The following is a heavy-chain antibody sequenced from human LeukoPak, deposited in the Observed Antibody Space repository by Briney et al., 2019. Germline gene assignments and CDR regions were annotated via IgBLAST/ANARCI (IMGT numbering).Heavy chain of an antibody. D-gene: IGHD4-11*01. CDR3: ARGTTVSDY. V-gene: IGHV4-59*01. J-gene: IGHJ4*02. Sequence: SDTLSPSGRLPDTSLRSDDWSWVRQPPETGLEWFGYIYYTGSTNYNPSLKSRVTISVDMSKNQFSLKLSSVTAADTAMYYCARGTTVSDYWGQGTLVTVSS. CDR1: DTSLRSDD. CDR2: IYYTGST.